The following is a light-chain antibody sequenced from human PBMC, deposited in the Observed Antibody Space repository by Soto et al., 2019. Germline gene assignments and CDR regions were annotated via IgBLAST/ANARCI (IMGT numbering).Light chain of an antibody. J-gene: IGKJ2*01. Sequence: EIVWTQSPGTLSLSPGERSTLSCRARQSVRSRYLAWYQQKPGQAPRLLIYAASSRATGIPDRFSGSGSGTDFTLTISRLEPEDFAVYYCQQYDSSLYTFGQGTKLEIK. V-gene: IGKV3-20*01. CDR2: AAS. CDR1: QSVRSRY. CDR3: QQYDSSLYT.